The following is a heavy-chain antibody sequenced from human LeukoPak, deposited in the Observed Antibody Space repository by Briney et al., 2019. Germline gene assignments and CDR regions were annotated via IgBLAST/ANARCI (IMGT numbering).Heavy chain of an antibody. CDR2: ISSSGGST. Sequence: RGSLRLSCAASGFAFSSYAMSWVRQAPGKGLEWVSTISSSGGSTYYADSVKGRFTVSRDNSKNTLYLQMNSRRAEDTAVYYCAKDRGSSWYDAFDICGQGTMVTVSS. D-gene: IGHD6-13*01. CDR1: GFAFSSYA. CDR3: AKDRGSSWYDAFDI. V-gene: IGHV3-23*01. J-gene: IGHJ3*02.